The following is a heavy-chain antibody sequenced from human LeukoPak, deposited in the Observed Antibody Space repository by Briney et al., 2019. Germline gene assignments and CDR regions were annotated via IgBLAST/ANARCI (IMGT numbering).Heavy chain of an antibody. J-gene: IGHJ5*02. CDR1: GGSISSGDYS. D-gene: IGHD3-10*01. CDR2: IYYSGST. CDR3: ALITMVRGIPGWFDP. V-gene: IGHV4-30-4*07. Sequence: SQTLSLTCAVSGGSISSGDYSWSWIRQPPGKGLEWIGYIYYSGSTYYNPSLKSRVTISVDTSKNQFSLKLSSVTAADTAVYYCALITMVRGIPGWFDPWGQGTLVTVSS.